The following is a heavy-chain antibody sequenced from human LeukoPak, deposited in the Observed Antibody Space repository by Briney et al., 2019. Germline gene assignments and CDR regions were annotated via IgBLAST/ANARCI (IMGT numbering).Heavy chain of an antibody. CDR3: ASLGHYYDSSGYSDAFDI. V-gene: IGHV3-7*01. Sequence: GGSLRLSCAASGFTFSSYWMSWVRQAPGKGLEWVANIKQDGSEKYYVDSVKGRFTISRDNAKNSLYLQMNSLRAEDTAVYYCASLGHYYDSSGYSDAFDIWGQGTMVTVFS. J-gene: IGHJ3*02. CDR2: IKQDGSEK. D-gene: IGHD3-22*01. CDR1: GFTFSSYW.